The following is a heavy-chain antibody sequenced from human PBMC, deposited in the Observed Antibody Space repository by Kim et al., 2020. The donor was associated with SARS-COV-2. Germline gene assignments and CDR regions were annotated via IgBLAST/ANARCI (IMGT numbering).Heavy chain of an antibody. J-gene: IGHJ4*02. CDR1: GFTFSDYY. D-gene: IGHD6-13*01. CDR2: ISSSIDDT. Sequence: GGSLRLSCAASGFTFSDYYMSWIRQAPGKGLEWVSYISSSIDDTNYADSLKGRFTISRDNAKNSLYLQMNSLRADDTAVYYCARVSLGSSSWYYSDYWGQGTLVTVSS. CDR3: ARVSLGSSSWYYSDY. V-gene: IGHV3-11*05.